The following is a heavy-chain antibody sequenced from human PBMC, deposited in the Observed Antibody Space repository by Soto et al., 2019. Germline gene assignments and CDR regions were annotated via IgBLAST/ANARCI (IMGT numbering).Heavy chain of an antibody. CDR1: GASINSGGYY. V-gene: IGHV4-31*03. J-gene: IGHJ4*02. D-gene: IGHD1-26*01. CDR2: IYFSGST. Sequence: PSETLSLTCTVSGASINSGGYYWSWIRQLPGKGLEWIGYIYFSGSTYYNPSLESRVTISRDTSQNQFSLQLSSVTAADTAVYYCASGKAWEVLLAYWGQGTLVTVSS. CDR3: ASGKAWEVLLAY.